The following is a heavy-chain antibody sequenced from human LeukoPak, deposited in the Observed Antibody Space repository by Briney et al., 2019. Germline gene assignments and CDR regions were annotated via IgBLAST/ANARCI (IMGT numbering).Heavy chain of an antibody. D-gene: IGHD5/OR15-5a*01. CDR2: IKEDGSEK. CDR3: ARDAVSGPSYFDY. V-gene: IGHV3-7*01. Sequence: GGSLRLSCAASGFTFNNYWMAWVRQAPGKELEWVANIKEDGSEKHYVDSVKGRFTVSRDNARSSLYLQMNSLRADDTAVYYCARDAVSGPSYFDYWGQGTLVTVSS. CDR1: GFTFNNYW. J-gene: IGHJ4*02.